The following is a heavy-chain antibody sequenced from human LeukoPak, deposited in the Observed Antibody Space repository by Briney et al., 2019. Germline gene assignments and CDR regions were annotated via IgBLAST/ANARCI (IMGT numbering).Heavy chain of an antibody. CDR2: INPNSGGT. J-gene: IGHJ4*02. CDR1: GYTFTGYY. CDR3: ARTAVGTIPLDY. V-gene: IGHV1-2*02. D-gene: IGHD6-13*01. Sequence: ASVNVSCKASGYTFTGYYMHWVRQAPGQGLEWMGWINPNSGGTNYVQKFQGRVTMTRDTSISTAYMELSRLRSEDTAVYYCARTAVGTIPLDYWGQGTLVTVSS.